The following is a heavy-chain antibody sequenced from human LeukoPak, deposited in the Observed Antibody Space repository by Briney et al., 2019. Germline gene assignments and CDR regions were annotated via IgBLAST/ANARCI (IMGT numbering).Heavy chain of an antibody. V-gene: IGHV3-30-3*01. D-gene: IGHD3-10*02. CDR1: GFTFRSYA. J-gene: IGHJ4*02. CDR2: LFYDGDRK. Sequence: GGSLRLSCAASGFTFRSYAMHWVRQAPGKGLEWVGVLFYDGDRKHYADSVKGRFTMSRDNSQSTLYLQLSSLRGEDTAVYYCARDPRGPTGNDHYGRDSFDLWGQGTLVTVSS. CDR3: ARDPRGPTGNDHYGRDSFDL.